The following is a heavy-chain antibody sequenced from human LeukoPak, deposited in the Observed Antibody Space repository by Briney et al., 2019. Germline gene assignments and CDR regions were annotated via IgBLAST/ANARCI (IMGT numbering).Heavy chain of an antibody. J-gene: IGHJ4*02. D-gene: IGHD6-13*01. CDR1: GFTFSSYA. CDR3: VREQLVHYYFDY. V-gene: IGHV3-30*04. CDR2: ISHDGSNK. Sequence: GGSLRLSCAASGFTFSSYAMHWVRQAPGKGLEWVAVISHDGSNKYYADSVKGRFTISRDNSKNTLHLQMNSLRAEDTAVYYCVREQLVHYYFDYWGQGTLVTVSS.